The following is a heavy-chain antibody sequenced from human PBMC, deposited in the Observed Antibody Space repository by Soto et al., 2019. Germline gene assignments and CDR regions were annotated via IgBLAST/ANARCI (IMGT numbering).Heavy chain of an antibody. CDR1: GFTFSSYS. J-gene: IGHJ4*02. Sequence: EVQLVESGGGLVQPGGSLRLSCAASGFTFSSYSMNWVRQAPGKGLEWVSYISSSSSTIYYADSVKGRFTISRDNAKNSLYLQMNSLRAEDTAVDYCARHGGFGELLWLVDYWGQGTLVTVSS. CDR3: ARHGGFGELLWLVDY. V-gene: IGHV3-48*01. D-gene: IGHD3-10*01. CDR2: ISSSSSTI.